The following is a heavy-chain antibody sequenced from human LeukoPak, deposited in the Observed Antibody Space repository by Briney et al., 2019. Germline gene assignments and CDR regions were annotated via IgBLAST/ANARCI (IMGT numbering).Heavy chain of an antibody. D-gene: IGHD5-24*01. V-gene: IGHV1-8*02. CDR1: GYTFTSYD. Sequence: GASLKVSCKASGYTFTSYDINWVRQATGQGHEWMGWMTIKGGNTGYAQKFKGRVTMTRNTSISTAYMELSSLRCEDTAVYYCARDRLRDGYKSEWFDPWGQGTLVTVSS. CDR3: ARDRLRDGYKSEWFDP. CDR2: MTIKGGNT. J-gene: IGHJ5*02.